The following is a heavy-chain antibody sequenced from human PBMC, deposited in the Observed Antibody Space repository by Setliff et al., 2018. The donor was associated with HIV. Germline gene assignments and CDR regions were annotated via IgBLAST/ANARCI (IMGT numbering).Heavy chain of an antibody. CDR2: IYYSGST. J-gene: IGHJ5*02. Sequence: SETLSLTCTVSGGSISSGDYYWSWIRQPPGKGLEWIGYIYYSGSTYYNPSLKSRVTISVDTSKNQFSLKLSSVTAADTAVYYCARERLWSSEFDPWGQGTLVTVS. V-gene: IGHV4-30-4*08. CDR1: GGSISSGDYY. D-gene: IGHD3-10*01. CDR3: ARERLWSSEFDP.